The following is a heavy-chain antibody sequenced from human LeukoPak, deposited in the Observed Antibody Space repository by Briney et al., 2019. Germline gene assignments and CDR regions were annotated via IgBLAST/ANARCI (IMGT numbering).Heavy chain of an antibody. V-gene: IGHV3-23*01. J-gene: IGHJ3*02. CDR1: GFPFISYA. Sequence: GGSLRLSCAASGFPFISYAMSWVRQAPGKGLERLSAISGSGGSTYYADSVKGRFTISRDNSKNTLYLQMNSLRAEDTAVYYCAKAWEPLAFDIWGQGTMVTVSS. CDR2: ISGSGGST. D-gene: IGHD1-26*01. CDR3: AKAWEPLAFDI.